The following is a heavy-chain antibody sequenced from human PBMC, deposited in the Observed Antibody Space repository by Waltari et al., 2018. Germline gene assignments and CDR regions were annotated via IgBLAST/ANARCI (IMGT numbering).Heavy chain of an antibody. D-gene: IGHD3-16*01. Sequence: QVQLQESGPGLVKPSETLSLTCAVSGYSISSGYYWGWIRQPPGKGLEWIGSIYHSGSTYYNPSLKSRVTISVDTSKNQFSLKLSSVTAADTAVYYCARHLGEGEYYYYGMDVWGQGTTVTVSS. J-gene: IGHJ6*02. CDR2: IYHSGST. V-gene: IGHV4-38-2*01. CDR3: ARHLGEGEYYYYGMDV. CDR1: GYSISSGYY.